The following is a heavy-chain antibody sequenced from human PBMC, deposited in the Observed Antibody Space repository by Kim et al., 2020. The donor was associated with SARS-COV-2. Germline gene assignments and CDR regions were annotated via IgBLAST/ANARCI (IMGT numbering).Heavy chain of an antibody. CDR3: AKVVASDELGAFDI. V-gene: IGHV3-9*01. Sequence: DSGKGRCTISRDNAKNSLYLQMNSLRAEDTALYYCAKVVASDELGAFDIWGQGTMVTVSS. D-gene: IGHD1-7*01. J-gene: IGHJ3*02.